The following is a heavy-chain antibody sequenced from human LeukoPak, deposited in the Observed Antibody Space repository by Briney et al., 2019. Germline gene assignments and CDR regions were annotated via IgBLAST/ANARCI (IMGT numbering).Heavy chain of an antibody. CDR2: IFYSGTT. Sequence: SETLSPTCTVSGGSISSNSYFWAWIRQPPGKGLEWIGGIFYSGTTYYNPSLKSRVTISVDTSKNQFSLKVASVTAADTAVYYCARRAAYNNYYFDYWGQGILVTVSS. CDR3: ARRAAYNNYYFDY. CDR1: GGSISSNSYF. V-gene: IGHV4-39*01. J-gene: IGHJ4*02. D-gene: IGHD1-1*01.